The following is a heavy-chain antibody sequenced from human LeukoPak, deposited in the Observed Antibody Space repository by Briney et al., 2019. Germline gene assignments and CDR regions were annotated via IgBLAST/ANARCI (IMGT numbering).Heavy chain of an antibody. Sequence: GASVKVSCKASGYSFTGHYLHWVRQAPGQGLEWMGWINPNSGGTNYAQKFQGRVTMTRDTSISTAYMELSRLRSDDTAVYYCARDLSPVAVAGAFDIWGQGTMVTVSS. V-gene: IGHV1-2*02. D-gene: IGHD6-19*01. CDR3: ARDLSPVAVAGAFDI. CDR2: INPNSGGT. J-gene: IGHJ3*02. CDR1: GYSFTGHY.